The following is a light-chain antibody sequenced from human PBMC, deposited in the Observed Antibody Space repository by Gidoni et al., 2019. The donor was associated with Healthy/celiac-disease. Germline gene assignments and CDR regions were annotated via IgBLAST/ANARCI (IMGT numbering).Light chain of an antibody. CDR3: QQYGSSPTT. CDR2: GAS. V-gene: IGKV3-20*01. J-gene: IGKJ5*01. Sequence: EIVLTPSPGTLSLSPGERATLSCRASQSVSSSYLAWYQQKPGQAPRLLIYGASSRATGIPDRLSGSGSGTDFTLTISRLEPEDFAVYYCQQYGSSPTTFGQGTRLEIK. CDR1: QSVSSSY.